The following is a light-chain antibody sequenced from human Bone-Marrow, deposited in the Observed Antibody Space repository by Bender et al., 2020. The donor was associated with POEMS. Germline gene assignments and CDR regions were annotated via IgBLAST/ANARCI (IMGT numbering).Light chain of an antibody. J-gene: IGLJ3*02. V-gene: IGLV1-44*01. Sequence: QSVLTQPPSASGTPGQRVTISCSGSSSNIGGNAVNWWQQLPGTAPKLLIYGNDQRPSGVPDRFSGSKSGTSASLAISGLQSEDEADYYCSAWDGSLNGWVFGGGTELTGL. CDR1: SSNIGGNA. CDR3: SAWDGSLNGWV. CDR2: GND.